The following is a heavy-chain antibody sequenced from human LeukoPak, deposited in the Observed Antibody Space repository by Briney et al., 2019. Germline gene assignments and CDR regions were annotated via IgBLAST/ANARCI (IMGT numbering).Heavy chain of an antibody. V-gene: IGHV4-4*07. CDR2: IYTSGST. CDR3: ARVYGSGSYYNGYYYYYMDV. CDR1: GGSISSYY. Sequence: SETLSLTCTVSGGSISSYYWSWIRQPAGKGLEWIGRIYTSGSTNYNPSLKSRVTMPVATSKTQLSLKLSSVTAADTAVYYCARVYGSGSYYNGYYYYYMDVWGKGTTVTISS. D-gene: IGHD3-10*01. J-gene: IGHJ6*03.